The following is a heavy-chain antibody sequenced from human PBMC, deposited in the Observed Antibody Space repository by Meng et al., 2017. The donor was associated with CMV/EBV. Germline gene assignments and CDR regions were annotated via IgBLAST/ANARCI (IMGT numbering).Heavy chain of an antibody. V-gene: IGHV1-2*02. CDR1: GYTFTGYY. J-gene: IGHJ2*01. D-gene: IGHD1-7*01. CDR2: INPNSGGT. CDR3: ATYIGNYINWYFDL. Sequence: VQLLHAGGEVKKPGASVKVSCKASGYTFTGYYLHWGRQAPGQGLEWMGWINPNSGGTNYAQKFQGRVTMTRDTSISTAYMELSRLRSDDTAVYYCATYIGNYINWYFDLWGRGTLVTVSS.